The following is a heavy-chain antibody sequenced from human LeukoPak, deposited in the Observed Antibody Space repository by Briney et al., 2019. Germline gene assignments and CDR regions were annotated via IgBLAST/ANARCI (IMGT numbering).Heavy chain of an antibody. J-gene: IGHJ6*03. CDR2: IKQDGSEK. CDR3: AREERQKLLWFGELLSGADSYYYMDV. CDR1: GFTFSSYW. V-gene: IGHV3-7*01. Sequence: GGSLRLSCAASGFTFSSYWMSWVRQAPGKGLEWVANIKQDGSEKYYVDSVKGRFTISRDNAKKSLYLQMNSLRAEDTAVYYCAREERQKLLWFGELLSGADSYYYMDVWGKGTTVTVSS. D-gene: IGHD3-10*01.